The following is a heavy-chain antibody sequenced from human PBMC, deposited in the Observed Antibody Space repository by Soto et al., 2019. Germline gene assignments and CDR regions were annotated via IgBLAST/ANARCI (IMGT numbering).Heavy chain of an antibody. V-gene: IGHV1-3*01. CDR3: ARDSGTYLDWFDP. CDR2: INDGYGDT. Sequence: QVRLVQSGAEVKKPGASVKVSCKASGYTFINYAMHWVRQAPGQRLEWMGWINDGYGDTEYSQKFQGRVTITRDTSASTAYMELSSLRSEDTAVYYCARDSGTYLDWFDPWGPGTLVTVSS. CDR1: GYTFINYA. J-gene: IGHJ5*02. D-gene: IGHD1-26*01.